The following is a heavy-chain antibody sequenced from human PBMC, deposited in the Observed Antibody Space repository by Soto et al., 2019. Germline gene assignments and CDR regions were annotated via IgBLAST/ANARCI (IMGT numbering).Heavy chain of an antibody. J-gene: IGHJ2*01. CDR2: INDRGSI. CDR1: GGSFSGYY. Sequence: QVQLQQWGAGPLRPLETLSLTCGVSGGSFSGYYWAWIRQSPGKGLEWIGEINDRGSINYNPSLKIRVSISVDTSKNHYSLNLRSVTAAGTVVYYCARESHDILTGPPWVWYFDLWGRGTLVTVSS. D-gene: IGHD3-9*01. V-gene: IGHV4-34*01. CDR3: ARESHDILTGPPWVWYFDL.